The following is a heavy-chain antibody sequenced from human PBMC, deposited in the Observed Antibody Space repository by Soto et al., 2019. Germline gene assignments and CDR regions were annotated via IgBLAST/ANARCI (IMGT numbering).Heavy chain of an antibody. Sequence: GGSLRLSCAASGFAFNSYAMNWVRQAPGKGLEWVSSISRSSSYIYYADSVKGRFTISRDNAKNSLYLQMNSLRAEDTAVYYCARDDYYDSSGPPDYWGQGTLVTVSS. J-gene: IGHJ4*02. D-gene: IGHD3-22*01. CDR1: GFAFNSYA. CDR2: ISRSSSYI. CDR3: ARDDYYDSSGPPDY. V-gene: IGHV3-21*01.